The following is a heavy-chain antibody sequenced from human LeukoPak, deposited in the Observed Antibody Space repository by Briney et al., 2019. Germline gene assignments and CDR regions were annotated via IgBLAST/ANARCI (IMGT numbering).Heavy chain of an antibody. CDR3: ARGSRQWLVRYWFDP. J-gene: IGHJ5*02. CDR2: IYHSGST. V-gene: IGHV4-30-2*01. Sequence: PSQTLSLTCAVSGGSISSGGYSWSWIRQPPGKGLEWIGYIYHSGSTNYNPSLKSRVTISVDTSKNQFSLKLSSVAAADTAVYYCARGSRQWLVRYWFDPWGQGTLVTVSS. D-gene: IGHD6-19*01. CDR1: GGSISSGGYS.